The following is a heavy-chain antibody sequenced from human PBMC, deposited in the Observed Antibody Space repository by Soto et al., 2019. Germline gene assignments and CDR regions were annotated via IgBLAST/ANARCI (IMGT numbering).Heavy chain of an antibody. CDR2: ISGYDGRT. J-gene: IGHJ6*02. CDR1: GYTFTRYG. Sequence: QVHLVQSGAEVKKPGASVKVSCKTSGYTFTRYGISWVRQAPGQGLEWMGWISGYDGRTNFAQKVQDRVTMTTDTSTRTVYMGLRSLSSYDTAVYYCAREGDVSYYYYGMDVWGQRTTVTVSS. D-gene: IGHD2-21*02. V-gene: IGHV1-18*01. CDR3: AREGDVSYYYYGMDV.